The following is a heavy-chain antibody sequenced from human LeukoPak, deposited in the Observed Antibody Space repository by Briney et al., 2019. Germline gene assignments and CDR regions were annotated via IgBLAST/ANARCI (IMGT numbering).Heavy chain of an antibody. CDR1: GGSISSGDYY. J-gene: IGHJ5*02. V-gene: IGHV4-30-4*08. CDR2: IYYSGST. Sequence: SQTLSLTCTVSGGSISSGDYYWSWIRQPPGKGLEWIGFIYYSGSTSYNPSLQSRVTISLDTSKNYFSLKLTSVTAADTAMYYCARGDYYDSSGYYYHWGQGTLVTVSS. CDR3: ARGDYYDSSGYYYH. D-gene: IGHD3-22*01.